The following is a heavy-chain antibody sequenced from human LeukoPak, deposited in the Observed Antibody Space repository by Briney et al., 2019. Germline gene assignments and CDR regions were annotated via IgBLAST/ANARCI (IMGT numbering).Heavy chain of an antibody. J-gene: IGHJ6*03. V-gene: IGHV1-8*02. D-gene: IGHD3-22*01. CDR2: MNSNSGNT. Sequence: ASVKVSCKASGYTFTSYDINWVRQATGQGLEWMGWMNSNSGNTGYAQKFQGRVTMTRNTSISTAYMELSSLRSEDTAVYYCARQVYSGYLYYYYYMDVWGKGTTVTISS. CDR3: ARQVYSGYLYYYYYMDV. CDR1: GYTFTSYD.